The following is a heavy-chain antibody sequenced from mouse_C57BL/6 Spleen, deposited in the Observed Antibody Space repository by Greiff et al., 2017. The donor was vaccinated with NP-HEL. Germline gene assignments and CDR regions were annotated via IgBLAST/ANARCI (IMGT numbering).Heavy chain of an antibody. J-gene: IGHJ2*01. CDR1: GYTFTSYW. V-gene: IGHV1-72*01. CDR2: IAPNSGGT. D-gene: IGHD1-1*01. CDR3: ARERYYYGSSPFDY. Sequence: QVQLKESGAELVKPGASVKLSCKASGYTFTSYWMHWVKQRPGRGLEWIGRIAPNSGGTKYNEKFKSKATLTVDKPSSTAYMQLSSLTSEDSAVYYCARERYYYGSSPFDYWGQGTTLTVSS.